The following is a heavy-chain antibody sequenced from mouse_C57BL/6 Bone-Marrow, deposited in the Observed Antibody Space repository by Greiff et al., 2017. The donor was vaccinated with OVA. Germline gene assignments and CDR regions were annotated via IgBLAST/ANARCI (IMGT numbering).Heavy chain of an antibody. Sequence: QVTLKVCGPGILQSSQTLSLTCSFSGFSLSTSGMGVSWIRQPSGKGLEWLAHIYWDDDKRYNPSLKSRLTISKDTSRNQVFLKITSVDTADTATYYCARIPLLRSFDVWGTGTTVTVSS. CDR1: GFSLSTSGMG. CDR3: ARIPLLRSFDV. D-gene: IGHD1-2*01. V-gene: IGHV8-12*01. CDR2: IYWDDDK. J-gene: IGHJ1*03.